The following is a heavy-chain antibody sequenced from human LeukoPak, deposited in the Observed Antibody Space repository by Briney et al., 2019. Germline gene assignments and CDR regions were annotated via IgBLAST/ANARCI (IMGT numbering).Heavy chain of an antibody. CDR3: ALNYDILTGYYCFDY. CDR1: GYTFTGYY. J-gene: IGHJ4*02. V-gene: IGHV1-2*02. CDR2: INPNSGGT. Sequence: ASVKVSCKASGYTFTGYYMHWVRQASGQGLEWMGWINPNSGGTNYAQKFQGRVTMTRDTSISTAYMELSRLRSDDTAVYYCALNYDILTGYYCFDYWGQGTLVTVSS. D-gene: IGHD3-9*01.